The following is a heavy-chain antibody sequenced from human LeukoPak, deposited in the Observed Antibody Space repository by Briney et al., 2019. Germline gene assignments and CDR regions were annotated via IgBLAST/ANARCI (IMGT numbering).Heavy chain of an antibody. Sequence: GGSLRLSCATSGCTFSSHWMSWVRQAPGKGLEWVATIKKDGSEKYYMDSVKGRFTISRDNAKNSLFLQMNSLRADDTAVYYCARDSRDIVVLPAPDYWGQGTLVTVSS. CDR2: IKKDGSEK. CDR1: GCTFSSHW. J-gene: IGHJ4*02. CDR3: ARDSRDIVVLPAPDY. V-gene: IGHV3-7*01. D-gene: IGHD2-2*01.